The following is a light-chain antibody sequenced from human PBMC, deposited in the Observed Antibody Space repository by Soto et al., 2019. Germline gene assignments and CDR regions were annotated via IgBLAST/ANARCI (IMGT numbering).Light chain of an antibody. Sequence: EIVLTQSPGTLSLSPGERATLSCRASQFVSRSYLAWYQQRPGQGPRLLIHSASSRAAGIPDRFSGSESGTDFTLTISRLEPEDFAVYYCQQYDTSPLTVGGGTKVEIK. CDR2: SAS. CDR3: QQYDTSPLT. J-gene: IGKJ4*01. CDR1: QFVSRSY. V-gene: IGKV3-20*01.